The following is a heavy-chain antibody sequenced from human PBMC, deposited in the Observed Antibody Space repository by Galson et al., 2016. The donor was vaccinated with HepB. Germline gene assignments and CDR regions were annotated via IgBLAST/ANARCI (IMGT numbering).Heavy chain of an antibody. CDR1: GFTFSGFW. CDR3: ARGSGYLIDY. CDR2: IKADGSDQ. Sequence: SLRLSCAASGFTFSGFWMNWVRQAPGKGLEWVAIIKADGSDQHYVDSVKGRFTISRDNAKNSLYLQMDSLRGEDTAVYYCARGSGYLIDYWGQGTLVTVSS. D-gene: IGHD5-18*01. V-gene: IGHV3-7*04. J-gene: IGHJ4*02.